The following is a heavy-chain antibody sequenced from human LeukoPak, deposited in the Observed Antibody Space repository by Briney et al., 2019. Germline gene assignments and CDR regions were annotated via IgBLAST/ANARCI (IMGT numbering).Heavy chain of an antibody. Sequence: SETLSLTCTVSGGSISSYYWSWIRQPAGKGLEWIGRIYTSGSTNYNPSLKSRVTMSVDTSKNQFSLKLSSVTAADTAVYYCARDREVVVVESYYYYMDVWGKGTTVTVSS. V-gene: IGHV4-4*07. CDR2: IYTSGST. CDR3: ARDREVVVVESYYYYMDV. CDR1: GGSISSYY. J-gene: IGHJ6*03. D-gene: IGHD2-15*01.